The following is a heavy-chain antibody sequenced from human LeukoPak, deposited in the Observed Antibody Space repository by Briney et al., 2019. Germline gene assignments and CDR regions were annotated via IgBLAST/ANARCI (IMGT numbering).Heavy chain of an antibody. CDR1: GGPISSSSYY. J-gene: IGHJ5*02. CDR2: IYYSGST. Sequence: PSETLSLTCSVTGGPISSSSYYWGWIRQPPGKGLECIGSIYYSGSTYYNPSLKSRVTISVDTSKNQFSLKLSSVTAADTAVYYCARDPRYGDYARWFDPWGQGTLVTVSS. D-gene: IGHD4-17*01. CDR3: ARDPRYGDYARWFDP. V-gene: IGHV4-39*07.